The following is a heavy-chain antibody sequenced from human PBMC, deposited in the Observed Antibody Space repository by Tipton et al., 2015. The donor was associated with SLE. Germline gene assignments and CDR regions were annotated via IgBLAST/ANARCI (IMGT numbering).Heavy chain of an antibody. D-gene: IGHD4-17*01. J-gene: IGHJ4*02. CDR1: GGSFSGYY. CDR3: AREGIYGDSARSYFDY. CDR2: IYTSGST. Sequence: TLSLTCAVYGGSFSGYYWNWIRQPAGKGLEWIGYIYTSGSTNYNPSLKSRVTISVDTSKNQFSLKLSSVTAADTAVYYCAREGIYGDSARSYFDYWGQGTLVTVSS. V-gene: IGHV4-4*07.